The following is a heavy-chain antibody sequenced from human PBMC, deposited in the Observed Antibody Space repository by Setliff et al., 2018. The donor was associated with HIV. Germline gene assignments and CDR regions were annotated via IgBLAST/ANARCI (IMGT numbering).Heavy chain of an antibody. CDR2: IYYSGST. CDR1: GGSISSSSYY. Sequence: SETLSLTCTVSGGSISSSSYYWGWIRQSPGKGLEWIGSIYYSGSTYYNPSLKSRVTISIDTSKSQFSLRLNSVTAADTAVYYCARSVARDYWYFGHWGRGTLVTVSS. D-gene: IGHD6-6*01. CDR3: ARSVARDYWYFGH. V-gene: IGHV4-39*07. J-gene: IGHJ2*01.